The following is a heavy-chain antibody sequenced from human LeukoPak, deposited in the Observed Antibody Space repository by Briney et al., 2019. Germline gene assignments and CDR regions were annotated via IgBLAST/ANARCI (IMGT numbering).Heavy chain of an antibody. Sequence: ATVKVSCKASGYTFTDYYMLWVRQAPGQGLEWMGWLNIIGGGTDYKQKFQGKVPVTRDTSCRTTDMELKRLRSNDTGVYYCARDRGGAVTVYWGQGTLVT. CDR3: ARDRGGAVTVY. V-gene: IGHV1-2*02. D-gene: IGHD1-26*01. J-gene: IGHJ4*02. CDR2: LNIIGGGT. CDR1: GYTFTDYY.